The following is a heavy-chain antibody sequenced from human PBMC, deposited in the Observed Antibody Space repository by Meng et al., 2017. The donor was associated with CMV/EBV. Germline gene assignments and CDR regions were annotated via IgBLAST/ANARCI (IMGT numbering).Heavy chain of an antibody. Sequence: SLKISCAASGFTFDDYAMHWVRQAPGKGLEWVSGISWNSGSIGYADSVKGRFTISRDNAKNSLYLQMNSLRAEDTALYYCAAKDLAFDYWGQGTLVTVFS. CDR3: AAKDLAFDY. J-gene: IGHJ4*02. V-gene: IGHV3-9*01. CDR1: GFTFDDYA. D-gene: IGHD5-12*01. CDR2: ISWNSGSI.